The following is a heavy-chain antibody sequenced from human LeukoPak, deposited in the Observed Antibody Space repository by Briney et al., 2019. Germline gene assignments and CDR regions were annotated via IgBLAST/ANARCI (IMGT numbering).Heavy chain of an antibody. V-gene: IGHV3-23*01. Sequence: GGSLRLSCAASGFTFEASAMSWVRQAPGKGLEWVAVITGGGESTYYADSVKGRFTISRDNSKNTLYLQMNSLRAEDTAVYYCAKDALGYCSGGSCSTRSWFDPWGQGTLVTVSS. J-gene: IGHJ5*02. CDR2: ITGGGEST. CDR1: GFTFEASA. CDR3: AKDALGYCSGGSCSTRSWFDP. D-gene: IGHD2-15*01.